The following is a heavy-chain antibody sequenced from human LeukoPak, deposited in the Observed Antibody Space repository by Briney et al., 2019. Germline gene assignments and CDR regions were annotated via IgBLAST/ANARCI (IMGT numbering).Heavy chain of an antibody. V-gene: IGHV3-23*01. J-gene: IGHJ4*02. CDR3: AKVLRSNYGNYFDY. CDR1: GFTFSSYA. D-gene: IGHD4-11*01. Sequence: GGSLRLSCAASGFTFSSYAMHWVRQAPGKGLEWVSAISGSGGSTYYADSVKGRFTISRDNSKNTLYLQMNSLRAEDTAVYYCAKVLRSNYGNYFDYWGQGTLVTVSS. CDR2: ISGSGGST.